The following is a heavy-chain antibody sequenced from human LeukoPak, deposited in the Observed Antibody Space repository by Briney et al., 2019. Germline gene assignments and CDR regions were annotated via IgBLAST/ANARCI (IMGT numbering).Heavy chain of an antibody. V-gene: IGHV4-59*11. Sequence: SETLSLTCTVSGGSISSHYWSWIRQPPGKGLEWTGYIYYSGSTNYNPSLKSRVTISVDTSKNQFSLKLSSVTAADTAVYYCARDSSYYYGSGSYYKTSYYYYYMDVWGKGTTVTVSS. CDR2: IYYSGST. J-gene: IGHJ6*03. CDR1: GGSISSHY. CDR3: ARDSSYYYGSGSYYKTSYYYYYMDV. D-gene: IGHD3-10*01.